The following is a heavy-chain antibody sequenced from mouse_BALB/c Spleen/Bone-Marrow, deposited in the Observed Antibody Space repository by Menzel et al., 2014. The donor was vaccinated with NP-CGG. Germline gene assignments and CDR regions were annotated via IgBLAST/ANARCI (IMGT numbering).Heavy chain of an antibody. Sequence: QVQLQQPGPELVKPGASVKISCKASGYAFSSSWMNWVKQRPGQGLEWIGRIYPGDGDTNYNGKFKGKATLTADKSSSTAYMQLSSLTSVDSAVYFCARHAYGNSYWYFDVWGAGTTVTVPS. J-gene: IGHJ1*01. D-gene: IGHD2-1*01. CDR1: GYAFSSSW. CDR2: IYPGDGDT. CDR3: ARHAYGNSYWYFDV. V-gene: IGHV1-82*01.